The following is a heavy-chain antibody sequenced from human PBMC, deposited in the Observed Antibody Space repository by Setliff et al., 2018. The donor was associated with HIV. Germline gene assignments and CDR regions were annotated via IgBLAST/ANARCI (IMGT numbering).Heavy chain of an antibody. V-gene: IGHV4-31*03. CDR3: ARDLRGARWYFDY. D-gene: IGHD3-10*01. Sequence: SETLSLTCTVSGDSISSGGYYWSWIRQHPGKGLEWIGYIYYSGATYYSPSLRSRVTISVDSSKNQFSLRLSSLTAADTAVYFCARDLRGARWYFDYWSQGTLVTVSS. CDR1: GDSISSGGYY. CDR2: IYYSGAT. J-gene: IGHJ4*02.